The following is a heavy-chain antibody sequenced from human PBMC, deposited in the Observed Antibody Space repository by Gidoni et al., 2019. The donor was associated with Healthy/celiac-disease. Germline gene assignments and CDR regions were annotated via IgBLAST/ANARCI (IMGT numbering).Heavy chain of an antibody. CDR3: AKEKAHYYGSGSYRSDYYGMDV. D-gene: IGHD3-10*01. CDR2: IRGSGGST. CDR1: GFTFSSYA. V-gene: IGHV3-23*01. Sequence: EVQLLESGGGLVQPGGSLRLSCAASGFTFSSYAMSWVRQAPGKGLEWVSAIRGSGGSTYYADSVKGRFTISRDNSKNTLYLQMNSLRAEDTAVYYCAKEKAHYYGSGSYRSDYYGMDVWGQGTTVTVSS. J-gene: IGHJ6*02.